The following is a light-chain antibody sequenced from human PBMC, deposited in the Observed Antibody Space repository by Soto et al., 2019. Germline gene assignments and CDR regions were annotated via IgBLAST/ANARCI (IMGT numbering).Light chain of an antibody. J-gene: IGKJ1*01. CDR1: QSVSKY. CDR3: QQTYSIPKT. Sequence: DIQMTQSPSSLPASAGDRVTITCRASQSVSKYLSWYQQKPGKVPKLLIYGASNLQSGVPSRFSGSGSGTDLTLTISSLQPEDFVTYYCQQTYSIPKTFGQGTMVEI. CDR2: GAS. V-gene: IGKV1-39*01.